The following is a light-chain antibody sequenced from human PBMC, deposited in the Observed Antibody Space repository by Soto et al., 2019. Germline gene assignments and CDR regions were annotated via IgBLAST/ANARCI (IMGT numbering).Light chain of an antibody. CDR3: QQYNNWPPLT. Sequence: EIVIAQSSGTLSFSPVERATLSCRASQSVSSNLAWYQQKPGQAPRLLIYGASTRATGIPARFSGSGSGTEFTLTISSLQSEDFAVYYCQQYNNWPPLTFGGGTKVDIK. CDR2: GAS. V-gene: IGKV3-15*01. J-gene: IGKJ4*01. CDR1: QSVSSN.